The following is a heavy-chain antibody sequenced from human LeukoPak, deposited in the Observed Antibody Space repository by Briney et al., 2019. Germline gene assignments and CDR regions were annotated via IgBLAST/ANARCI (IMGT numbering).Heavy chain of an antibody. V-gene: IGHV5-51*01. CDR2: SYPGDSET. J-gene: IGHJ4*02. CDR1: GYTFTRYW. Sequence: GESLKISCKGSGYTFTRYWIAWVRQMPGKGLEWMGISYPGDSETRYSPSFQGQGTISVDRSINTAYLQWSRLKASDTAMYYCARLADYYDSGSYYKPSNFDYWGQGTLVTVSS. D-gene: IGHD3-10*01. CDR3: ARLADYYDSGSYYKPSNFDY.